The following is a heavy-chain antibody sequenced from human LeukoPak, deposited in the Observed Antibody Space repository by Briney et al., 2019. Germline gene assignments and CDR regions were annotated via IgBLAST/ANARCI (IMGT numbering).Heavy chain of an antibody. J-gene: IGHJ5*02. CDR2: INPNSGGT. CDR3: AILGYCSSTSCPSGWFDP. V-gene: IGHV1-2*06. Sequence: ASVKVSCKASGYTFTGYYMHWVRQAPGQGLEWMGRINPNSGGTNYAQKFQGRVTMTRDTSISTAYMELSRLRSDDTAVYYCAILGYCSSTSCPSGWFDPWGKGTLVTVSS. D-gene: IGHD2-2*01. CDR1: GYTFTGYY.